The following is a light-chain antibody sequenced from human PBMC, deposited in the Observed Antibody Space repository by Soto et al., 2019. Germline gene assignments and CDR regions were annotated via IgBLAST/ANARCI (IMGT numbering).Light chain of an antibody. Sequence: DIQMTQSPSTLSASVGDRVTITCRASQDIGTWLAWYQQKPEKAPKVLIYRAYHLESGVPSRFSASGSGTEFSLTTNSLQADDFATYYCQLYHIYSWTFGQGTKVEIK. CDR3: QLYHIYSWT. J-gene: IGKJ1*01. CDR1: QDIGTW. CDR2: RAY. V-gene: IGKV1-5*03.